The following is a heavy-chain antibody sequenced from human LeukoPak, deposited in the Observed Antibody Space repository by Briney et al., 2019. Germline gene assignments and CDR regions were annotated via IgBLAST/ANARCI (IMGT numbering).Heavy chain of an antibody. CDR1: GYTFTDYY. J-gene: IGHJ4*02. CDR3: ARRSGDYSFDY. V-gene: IGHV1-2*02. Sequence: ASVKVSCKASGYTFTDYYMHWVRQAPGQGLEWMGWINPNSGDTNYAQKFQGRVTMTRDTSITTAYMELSRLRSDDTAFYYCARRSGDYSFDYWGQGTLVTVSS. CDR2: INPNSGDT.